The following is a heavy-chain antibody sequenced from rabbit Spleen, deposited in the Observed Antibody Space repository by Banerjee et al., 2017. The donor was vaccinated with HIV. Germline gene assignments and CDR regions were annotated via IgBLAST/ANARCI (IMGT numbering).Heavy chain of an antibody. J-gene: IGHJ6*01. CDR3: ARDTGSSFSSYGMDL. CDR2: IYAGSSGST. CDR1: GVSFSGNSY. V-gene: IGHV1S40*01. Sequence: QSLEESGGDLVKPGASLTLTCIASGVSFSGNSYMCWVRQAPGKGLECIACIYAGSSGSTYYASWAKGRFTISKTSSTTVTLQMTSLTAADTATYFCARDTGSSFSSYGMDLWGQGTLVTVS. D-gene: IGHD8-1*01.